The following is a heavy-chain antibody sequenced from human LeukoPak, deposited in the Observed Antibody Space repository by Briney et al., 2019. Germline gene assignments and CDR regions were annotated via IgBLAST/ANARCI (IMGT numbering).Heavy chain of an antibody. CDR1: GFTVSSNY. D-gene: IGHD1-26*01. CDR3: ARDLRSGTHDY. CDR2: IYSGGSA. V-gene: IGHV3-53*01. Sequence: PGGSLRLSCAASGFTVSSNYMSWVRQAPGKGLEWVSVIYSGGSAYYADSAKGRFTISRDNSKNTQYLQMNSLRAEDTAVYYCARDLRSGTHDYWGQGTLVTVSS. J-gene: IGHJ4*02.